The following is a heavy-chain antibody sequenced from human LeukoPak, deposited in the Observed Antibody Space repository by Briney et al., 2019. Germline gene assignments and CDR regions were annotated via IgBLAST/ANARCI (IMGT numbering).Heavy chain of an antibody. J-gene: IGHJ4*02. CDR2: IYYNGNT. V-gene: IGHV4-30-4*02. D-gene: IGHD6-19*01. CDR3: AAYSSGWSGDVDY. CDR1: GGWGGDYY. Sequence: SETLSLTCTVSGGWGGDYYWSWIRQPPGKGLEWIGYIYYNGNTFYTPSLKSRVTISFDTSKNQFSLKLSSVTAADTAVYYCAAYSSGWSGDVDYWGQGTLVTVSS.